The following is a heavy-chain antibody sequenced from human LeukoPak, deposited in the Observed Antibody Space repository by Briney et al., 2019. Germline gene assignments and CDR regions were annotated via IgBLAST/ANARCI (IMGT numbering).Heavy chain of an antibody. Sequence: GESLKISCKGSGYSFTSYWIGWVRQLPGKGLEWMGVIYPGDSDTRYSPSFQGQVTISADKSISTAYLQWSSLKASDTAMYYCARLEPTYSSSWYTPHNWFDPWGQGTLVTVSS. CDR1: GYSFTSYW. J-gene: IGHJ5*02. D-gene: IGHD6-13*01. CDR2: IYPGDSDT. CDR3: ARLEPTYSSSWYTPHNWFDP. V-gene: IGHV5-51*01.